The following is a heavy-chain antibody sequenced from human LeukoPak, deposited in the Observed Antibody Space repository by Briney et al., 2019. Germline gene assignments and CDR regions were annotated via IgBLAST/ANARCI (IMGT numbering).Heavy chain of an antibody. CDR2: ISSSSSYI. J-gene: IGHJ4*02. Sequence: GGSLRLSCAASGFTFSSYSMNWVRQAPGKGLEWVSSISSSSSYIYYADSVKGRFTISRDNAKNSLYLQMNSLRAEDTAVYYCARDGDYYDSSGYPKQWGQGTLVTVPS. V-gene: IGHV3-21*01. D-gene: IGHD3-22*01. CDR1: GFTFSSYS. CDR3: ARDGDYYDSSGYPKQ.